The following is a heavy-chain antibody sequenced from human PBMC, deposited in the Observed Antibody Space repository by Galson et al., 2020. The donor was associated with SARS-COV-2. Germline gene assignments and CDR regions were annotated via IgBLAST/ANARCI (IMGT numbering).Heavy chain of an antibody. CDR2: IYYSGST. Sequence: SETLSLTCTVSGGSISSGGYYCSWIRQHPGQGLEWIGYIYYSGSTYYNPSLKSRVTISVDTSKNQFSLKLSSVTAADTAVYYCARASRTIFGVVKHFDYWGQGTLVTVSS. D-gene: IGHD3-3*01. J-gene: IGHJ4*02. CDR1: GGSISSGGYY. V-gene: IGHV4-31*03. CDR3: ARASRTIFGVVKHFDY.